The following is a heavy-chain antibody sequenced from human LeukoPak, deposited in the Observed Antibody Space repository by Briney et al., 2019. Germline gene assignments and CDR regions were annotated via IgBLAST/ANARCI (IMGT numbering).Heavy chain of an antibody. D-gene: IGHD3-16*02. J-gene: IGHJ4*02. CDR1: GYTFTSYY. V-gene: IGHV1-46*01. CDR3: ATSPYVWGSYRRLPDY. CDR2: INPSGGST. Sequence: ASVKVSCKASGYTFTSYYMHWVRQAPGQGLEWMGIINPSGGSTSYAQKFQGRVTMTRDMSTSTVYMELSSLRSEDTAVYYCATSPYVWGSYRRLPDYWGQGTLVTVSS.